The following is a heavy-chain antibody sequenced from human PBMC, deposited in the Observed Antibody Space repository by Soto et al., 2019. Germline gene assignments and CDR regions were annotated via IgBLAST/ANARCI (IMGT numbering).Heavy chain of an antibody. V-gene: IGHV1-2*02. CDR3: ASRYACCYGSGTGPYYNGMDV. J-gene: IGHJ6*02. D-gene: IGHD3-10*01. CDR2: INPNSGGT. Sequence: ASVKVSCKASGYTFTGYYMHWVRQAPGQGLEWMGWINPNSGGTNYAQKSQGRVTMTRDTAISTAYMELSRLRSDDTAVYYYASRYACCYGSGTGPYYNGMDVWGQGXTVTVYS. CDR1: GYTFTGYY.